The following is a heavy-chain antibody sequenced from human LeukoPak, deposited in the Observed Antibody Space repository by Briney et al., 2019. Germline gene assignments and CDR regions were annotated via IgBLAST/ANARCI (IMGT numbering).Heavy chain of an antibody. J-gene: IGHJ3*02. V-gene: IGHV3-21*04. CDR1: GFTFSSYS. CDR2: ISSSSSYI. Sequence: GGSLRLSCAASGFTFSSYSMNWVRQAPGKGLEGVSSISSSSSYIYYADSVKGRFTISRDNAKNSLYLQMNSLRAEDTAVYYCARDRNRRVLTGAFDIWGQGTMVTVSS. CDR3: ARDRNRRVLTGAFDI. D-gene: IGHD4/OR15-4a*01.